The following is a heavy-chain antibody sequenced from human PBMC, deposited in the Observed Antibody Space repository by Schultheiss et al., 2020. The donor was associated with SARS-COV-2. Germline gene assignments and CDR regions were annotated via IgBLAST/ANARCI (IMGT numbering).Heavy chain of an antibody. J-gene: IGHJ4*02. V-gene: IGHV4-39*07. D-gene: IGHD3-22*01. CDR2: IYYSGST. CDR1: GGSISSSSYY. CDR3: ARRARGYYYDSSGYYPFDY. Sequence: SETLSLTCTVSGGSISSSSYYWGWIRQPPGKGLEWIGYIYYSGSTYYNPSLKSRVTISVDTSKNQFSLKLSSVTAADTAVYYCARRARGYYYDSSGYYPFDYWGQGTLVTVSS.